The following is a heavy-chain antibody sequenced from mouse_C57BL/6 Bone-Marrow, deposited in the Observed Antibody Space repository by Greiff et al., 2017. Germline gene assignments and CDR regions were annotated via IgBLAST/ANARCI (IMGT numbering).Heavy chain of an antibody. V-gene: IGHV1-76*01. CDR3: AIGGYYYGSSFHYYAMDY. Sequence: VKLQESGAELVRPGASVKLSCKASGYTFTDYYINWVKQRPGQGLEWIARIYPGSGNTYYNEKFKGKATLTAEKSSSTAYMQLSSLTSEDSAVYFCAIGGYYYGSSFHYYAMDYWGQGTSVTVSS. CDR1: GYTFTDYY. J-gene: IGHJ4*01. CDR2: IYPGSGNT. D-gene: IGHD1-1*01.